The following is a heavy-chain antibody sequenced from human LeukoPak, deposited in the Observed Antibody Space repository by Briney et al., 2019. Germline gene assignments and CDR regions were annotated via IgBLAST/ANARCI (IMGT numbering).Heavy chain of an antibody. D-gene: IGHD3-22*01. V-gene: IGHV4-4*07. CDR2: MDTSGST. CDR3: ARDTKDSSGYSPLYYYYMDV. J-gene: IGHJ6*03. CDR1: GVSISPYY. Sequence: SETLSLTCTVSGVSISPYYWSWMRQPAGKGLEWIGRMDTSGSTNYNPSLKSRVTMSVDTSKNLFFMKLSSVTAADTAVYYCARDTKDSSGYSPLYYYYMDVWGKGTTVTVS.